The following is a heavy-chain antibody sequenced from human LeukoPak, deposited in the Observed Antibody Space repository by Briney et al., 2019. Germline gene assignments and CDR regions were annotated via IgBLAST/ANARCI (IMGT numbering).Heavy chain of an antibody. CDR3: ARASLVPYYYYYMDV. CDR2: ISTSSSYI. CDR1: GFTFSSYS. D-gene: IGHD6-13*01. Sequence: PGGSLRLSCAVSGFTFSSYSINRVRQAPGKGLEWVSSISTSSSYIYYADSVKGRFTISRDNAKNSLYLQMNSLRAEDTAVYYCARASLVPYYYYYMDVWGKGTTITVSS. J-gene: IGHJ6*03. V-gene: IGHV3-21*01.